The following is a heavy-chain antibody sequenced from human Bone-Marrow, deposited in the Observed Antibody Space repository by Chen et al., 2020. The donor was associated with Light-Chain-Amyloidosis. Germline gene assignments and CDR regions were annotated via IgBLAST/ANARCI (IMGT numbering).Heavy chain of an antibody. J-gene: IGHJ5*01. D-gene: IGHD6-19*01. CDR3: ARWEYNSGWYWLDS. CDR1: GFTFSNHW. CDR2: IEQDGSEK. Sequence: EVQLVESGGGVARPGGSLRLSCAASGFTFSNHWMSWVRQAPGKGLEWVANIEQDGSEKYFVDSVRGRFIISRDNTKTSLYLQMTSLRAEDTAVYYCARWEYNSGWYWLDSWGQGTLVTVSS. V-gene: IGHV3-7*01.